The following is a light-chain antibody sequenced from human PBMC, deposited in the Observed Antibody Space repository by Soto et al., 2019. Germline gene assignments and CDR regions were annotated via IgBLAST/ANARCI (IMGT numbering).Light chain of an antibody. CDR3: QQSYSTLSIT. Sequence: DIQMTQSPSSLSASVGDRVTITCRASESISRHLNWYQQKPGKAPKLLIYAASSLQNGVPSRFSGSGSGTDVTLTSSKLQPEDFATYYGQQSYSTLSITFGQGTRLEIK. V-gene: IGKV1-39*01. CDR2: AAS. J-gene: IGKJ5*01. CDR1: ESISRH.